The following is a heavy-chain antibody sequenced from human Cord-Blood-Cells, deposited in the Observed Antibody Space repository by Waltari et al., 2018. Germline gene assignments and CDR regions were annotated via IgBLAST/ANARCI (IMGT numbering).Heavy chain of an antibody. D-gene: IGHD1-26*01. Sequence: QVQLVQSGAEVKKPGSSVKVSCKASGGPFRSYAISWVRQAPGQGLEWMGRIIPILGIANYAQKFQGRVTITADKSTSTAYMELSSLRSEDTAVYYCAREQGDFQHWGQGTLVTVSS. CDR1: GGPFRSYA. J-gene: IGHJ1*01. CDR3: AREQGDFQH. CDR2: IIPILGIA. V-gene: IGHV1-69*09.